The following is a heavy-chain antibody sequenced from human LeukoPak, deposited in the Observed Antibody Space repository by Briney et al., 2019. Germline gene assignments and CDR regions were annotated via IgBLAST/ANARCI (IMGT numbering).Heavy chain of an antibody. J-gene: IGHJ6*03. V-gene: IGHV4-34*10. CDR3: ARDLAYYYGSGSYSGYYYYYMDV. CDR1: GGSFSGYY. CDR2: INHSGNT. D-gene: IGHD3-10*01. Sequence: SETLSLTCGVSGGSFSGYYWNWIRQSPEKGLEWVGEINHSGNTRYNPSLRSRITMSVDTSRNHFSLKLSSVTAADTAVYYCARDLAYYYGSGSYSGYYYYYMDVWGKGTTVTISS.